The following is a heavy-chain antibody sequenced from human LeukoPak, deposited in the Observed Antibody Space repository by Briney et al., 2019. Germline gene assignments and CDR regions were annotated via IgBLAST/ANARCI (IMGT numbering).Heavy chain of an antibody. CDR3: AKDSNYLLAAAGTKRFDY. J-gene: IGHJ4*02. V-gene: IGHV3-9*01. Sequence: GGSLRLSCAASGFTFDDYAMHWVRQAPGKGLEWVSGISWNSGSIGYADSVKGRFTISRDNAKNSLYLQMNSLRAEDTALYYCAKDSNYLLAAAGTKRFDYWGQGTLVTVSS. CDR1: GFTFDDYA. CDR2: ISWNSGSI. D-gene: IGHD6-13*01.